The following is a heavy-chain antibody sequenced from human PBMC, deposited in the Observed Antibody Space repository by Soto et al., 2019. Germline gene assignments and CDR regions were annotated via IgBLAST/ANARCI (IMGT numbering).Heavy chain of an antibody. D-gene: IGHD2-21*02. Sequence: LVESGGDLVYPGGSLRLSCVGSGFSFSDHSMNWVRQAPVKGLQLVSYIYSSSDKTYYADSVKGRFTVYRDNAKNALFLQMNSLRDEDTATYFCARLPKGSLVTAWGQGTRVTVSS. CDR1: GFSFSDHS. V-gene: IGHV3-48*02. J-gene: IGHJ4*02. CDR3: ARLPKGSLVTA. CDR2: IYSSSDKT.